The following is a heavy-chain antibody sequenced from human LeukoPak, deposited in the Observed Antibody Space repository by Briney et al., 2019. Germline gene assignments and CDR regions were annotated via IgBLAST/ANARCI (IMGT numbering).Heavy chain of an antibody. Sequence: SETLSLTCTVSGGSISSNAYYWAWIRQPPGKGLEWIGSIYSSVSTYYNPSLKSRVTISVDTSKNQFSLRLSSVTAADTALYYCAYSGSYGHLGYWGQGIPVTVSP. D-gene: IGHD1-26*01. V-gene: IGHV4-39*01. CDR2: IYSSVST. CDR3: AYSGSYGHLGY. CDR1: GGSISSNAYY. J-gene: IGHJ4*02.